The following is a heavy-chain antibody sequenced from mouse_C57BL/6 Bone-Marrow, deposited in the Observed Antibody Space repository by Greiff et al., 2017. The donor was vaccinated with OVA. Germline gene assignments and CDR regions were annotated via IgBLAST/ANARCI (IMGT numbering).Heavy chain of an antibody. CDR3: TKFTVVAPHWYFDV. V-gene: IGHV6-3*01. J-gene: IGHJ1*03. Sequence: EVMLVESGGGLVQPGGSMKLSCVASGFTFSNYWMNWVRQSPEKGLEWVAQIRLKSDNYATHYAESVKGRFTISRDDSKSSVYLQMNNLRAEDTGIYYGTKFTVVAPHWYFDVWGTGTTVTVSS. D-gene: IGHD1-1*01. CDR2: IRLKSDNYAT. CDR1: GFTFSNYW.